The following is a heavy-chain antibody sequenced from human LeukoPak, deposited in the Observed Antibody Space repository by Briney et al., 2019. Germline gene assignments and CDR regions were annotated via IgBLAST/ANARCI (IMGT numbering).Heavy chain of an antibody. CDR3: ARGIYDSSGYYDLWFDP. J-gene: IGHJ5*02. D-gene: IGHD3-22*01. CDR1: GGSISSYY. CDR2: IYTSGST. V-gene: IGHV4-4*07. Sequence: PSETLSLTCTVSGGSISSYYWSWIRQPAGKGLEWIGRIYTSGSTNYNPSLKSRVTMSVDTSKNQFSLKLSSVTAADTAVYYCARGIYDSSGYYDLWFDPWGQGTLVTVSS.